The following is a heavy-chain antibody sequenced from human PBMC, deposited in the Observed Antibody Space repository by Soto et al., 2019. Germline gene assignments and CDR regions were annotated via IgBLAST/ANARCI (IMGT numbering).Heavy chain of an antibody. Sequence: QVQLVQSGAEVKKPGASVKVSCKASGYTFTSYGISWVRQAPGQGLEWMGWISAYNGNTNYAQQLQARVTMTTDTSTSTAYMELRSLRSDDTDVYYCARACDFGSGYYQGSRDVWGKGTTVTVSS. V-gene: IGHV1-18*01. D-gene: IGHD3-3*01. CDR1: GYTFTSYG. CDR3: ARACDFGSGYYQGSRDV. CDR2: ISAYNGNT. J-gene: IGHJ6*04.